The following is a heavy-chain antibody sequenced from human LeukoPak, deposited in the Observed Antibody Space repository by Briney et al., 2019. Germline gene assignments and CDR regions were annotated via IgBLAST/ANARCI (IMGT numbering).Heavy chain of an antibody. CDR2: VYYSGST. CDR3: ATLGAARPQIYFDY. CDR1: GGSISNDY. Sequence: SETLSLTCTVSGGSISNDYWSWIRQPPGKGLEWIGYVYYSGSTNYNPSLKSRVTISADTSKNQFSLKLSSVTAADTAVYYCATLGAARPQIYFDYWGQGTLVTVSS. J-gene: IGHJ4*02. D-gene: IGHD6-6*01. V-gene: IGHV4-59*01.